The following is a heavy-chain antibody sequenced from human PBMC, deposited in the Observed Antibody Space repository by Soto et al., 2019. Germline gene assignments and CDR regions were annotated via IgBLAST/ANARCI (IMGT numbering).Heavy chain of an antibody. V-gene: IGHV3-23*01. J-gene: IGHJ4*02. CDR3: AKDPLSPGLPIDY. Sequence: GESLKISCAASGFSFSSYAMSWVRQAPGKGLEWVSAISGRGGSTYYADSVKGRFTISRDNSKNTLYLQMNSLRVDETAVYYCAKDPLSPGLPIDYWGQGTLVTVSS. CDR1: GFSFSSYA. CDR2: ISGRGGST.